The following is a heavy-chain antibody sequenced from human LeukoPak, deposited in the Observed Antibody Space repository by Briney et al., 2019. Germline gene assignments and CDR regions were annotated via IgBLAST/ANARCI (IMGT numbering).Heavy chain of an antibody. J-gene: IGHJ5*02. D-gene: IGHD3-10*01. CDR2: ISSSSNYI. Sequence: GGSLRLSCAASGFTFSSYSMNWVRQAPGKGLEWVSCISSSSNYIYYADSVRGRFTISRDNAKNSLYLQMNSLRAEDTAVYSCARDHYSSGSYYPNWFDPWGQGTLVTVSS. CDR3: ARDHYSSGSYYPNWFDP. V-gene: IGHV3-21*01. CDR1: GFTFSSYS.